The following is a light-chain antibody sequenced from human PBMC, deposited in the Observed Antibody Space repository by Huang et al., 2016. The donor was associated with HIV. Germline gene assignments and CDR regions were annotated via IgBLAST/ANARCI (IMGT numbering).Light chain of an antibody. CDR2: DAS. CDR3: QQRSDWPRT. CDR1: QSVGSY. J-gene: IGKJ1*01. V-gene: IGKV3-11*01. Sequence: EIVLTQSPATLSLSPGERATLSCRASQSVGSYLAWYQQKPGQSPRLLIFDASNRATGIPARLRGSGSGTDFTLTISSLEPEDFAVYYCQQRSDWPRTFGQGTKVEIK.